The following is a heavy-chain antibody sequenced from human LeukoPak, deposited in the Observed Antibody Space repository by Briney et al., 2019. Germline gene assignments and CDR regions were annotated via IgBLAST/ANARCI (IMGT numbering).Heavy chain of an antibody. CDR1: GGSISSYY. D-gene: IGHD2/OR15-2a*01. J-gene: IGHJ5*02. Sequence: SETPSLTCTVSGGSISSYYWSWIRQPPGKGLEWIGYIYYSGSTNHNPSLKSRVTISIDTSKNQFSLKLSSVTAADTAVYYCARHVKGSTHGFDPWGQGTLVTVSS. V-gene: IGHV4-59*08. CDR2: IYYSGST. CDR3: ARHVKGSTHGFDP.